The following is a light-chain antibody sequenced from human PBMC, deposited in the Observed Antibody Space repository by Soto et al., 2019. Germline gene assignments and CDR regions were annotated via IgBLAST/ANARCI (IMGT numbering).Light chain of an antibody. V-gene: IGKV1-33*01. J-gene: IGKJ5*01. CDR1: QDISNY. CDR2: DAS. CDR3: QQYEDCPLT. Sequence: DIEMTQSPSSLSASVGDRVTITCQASQDISNYLNWYQQKTGRAPKLLIYDASNLENGVSSRFSGSGSGTQFTFTTSSLPPEDTATYYFQQYEDCPLTCGQGTRLDIK.